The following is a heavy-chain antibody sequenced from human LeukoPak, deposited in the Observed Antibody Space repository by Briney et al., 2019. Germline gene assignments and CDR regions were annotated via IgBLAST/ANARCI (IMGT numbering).Heavy chain of an antibody. CDR3: ARIYYDSSGYRLFDY. CDR2: IKEEGSGK. J-gene: IGHJ4*02. CDR1: GSTFSSYW. D-gene: IGHD3-22*01. V-gene: IGHV3-7*02. Sequence: GGSLRLSCVASGSTFSSYWMSWVRQAPGKGLEWVANIKEEGSGKYYVDSVKGRFTISRDNAKNSLYLQMNSLRAEDTAVYYCARIYYDSSGYRLFDYWGQGALVTVSS.